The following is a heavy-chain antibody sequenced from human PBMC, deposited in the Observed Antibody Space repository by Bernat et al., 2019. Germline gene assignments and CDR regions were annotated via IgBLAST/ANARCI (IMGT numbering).Heavy chain of an antibody. CDR3: AKSLTWDCWSGYNYYYYYGMDV. Sequence: QVQLVESGGGVVQPGRSLRLSCAASGFTFSSYGMHWVRQAPGKGLEWVAVISYDGSNKYYADSVKGRFTISRDNSKNTLYLQMNSLRAEDTAVYYCAKSLTWDCWSGYNYYYYYGMDVWGQGTTVTVSS. CDR2: ISYDGSNK. CDR1: GFTFSSYG. V-gene: IGHV3-30*18. D-gene: IGHD3-3*01. J-gene: IGHJ6*02.